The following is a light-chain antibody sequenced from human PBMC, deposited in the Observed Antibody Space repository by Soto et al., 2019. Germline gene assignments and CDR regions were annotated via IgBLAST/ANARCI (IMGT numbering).Light chain of an antibody. J-gene: IGKJ3*01. CDR1: ETIRSNY. V-gene: IGKV3-20*01. CDR2: GAS. Sequence: EIVLTQSPGTLSSSPGEGVTRSCRASETIRSNYLAWYQKKPGQAPRLLIFGASTRATGIPDKFSGSGSGTDFTLTISSLEPEDFAEYYCQQYGSSPPDSFGPGT. CDR3: QQYGSSPPDS.